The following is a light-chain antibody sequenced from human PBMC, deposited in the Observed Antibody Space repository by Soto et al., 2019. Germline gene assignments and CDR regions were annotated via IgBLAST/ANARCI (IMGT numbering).Light chain of an antibody. V-gene: IGKV3-11*01. CDR3: QQRGDWPPIT. CDR1: QSVSSY. J-gene: IGKJ5*01. Sequence: EIVLTQSPATLSLSPGERATLYCRASQSVSSYLAWYQQKPGQPPRLLIYNASNRTTGIPARFSGSGSGTDFTLTISSLQPEDFAVYYCQQRGDWPPITFGQGTQLEIK. CDR2: NAS.